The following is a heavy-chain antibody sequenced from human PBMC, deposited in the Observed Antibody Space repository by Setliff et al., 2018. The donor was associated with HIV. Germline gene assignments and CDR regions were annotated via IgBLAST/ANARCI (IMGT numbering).Heavy chain of an antibody. CDR1: GGSTNNYY. D-gene: IGHD3-3*01. CDR3: ARATYTTLFGVLMGGGLQY. Sequence: SETLSLTCAVSGGSTNNYYLTWIRQPQGKGMEWIGSVSNGGDTNYNPSLKSRVSLSLDTSKTQFSLKLTSVTAADTAVYYCARATYTTLFGVLMGGGLQYWGPGTLVTVSS. V-gene: IGHV4-59*01. CDR2: VSNGGDT. J-gene: IGHJ4*02.